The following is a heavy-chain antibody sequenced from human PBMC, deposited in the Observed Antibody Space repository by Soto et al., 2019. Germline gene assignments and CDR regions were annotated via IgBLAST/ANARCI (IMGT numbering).Heavy chain of an antibody. Sequence: ASVKVSCKASGYTFTSYDINWVRQATGQGLEWMGWMNPNSGNTGYAQKFQGRVTMTRNTSISTAYMELSSLRSEDTAVYYCARDRGFGDSRRKYYYYYYGMDVWGQGTTVTVSS. CDR1: GYTFTSYD. CDR2: MNPNSGNT. J-gene: IGHJ6*02. CDR3: ARDRGFGDSRRKYYYYYYGMDV. D-gene: IGHD3-10*01. V-gene: IGHV1-8*01.